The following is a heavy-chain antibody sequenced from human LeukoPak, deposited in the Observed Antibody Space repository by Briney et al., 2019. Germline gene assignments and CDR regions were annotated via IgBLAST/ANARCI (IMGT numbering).Heavy chain of an antibody. CDR1: GYTFTRDA. CDR2: IDTNTGNP. Sequence: ASVKVSCKASGYTFTRDAMDWVRQAPGQGLEYMGWIDTNTGNPTYAQGFTRRFVFSLDTSVSTAYLQIFSLKAEGTAVYYCARKSMVQHMDVWGNGTTVTVSS. V-gene: IGHV7-4-1*01. J-gene: IGHJ6*03. CDR3: ARKSMVQHMDV. D-gene: IGHD4/OR15-4a*01.